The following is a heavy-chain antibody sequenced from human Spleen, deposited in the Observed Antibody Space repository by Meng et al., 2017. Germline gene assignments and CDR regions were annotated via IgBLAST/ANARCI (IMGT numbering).Heavy chain of an antibody. CDR2: IYWDDDK. V-gene: IGHV2-5*02. D-gene: IGHD2-21*02. J-gene: IGHJ5*02. CDR3: ALSIVVVTGGHSWFDP. Sequence: QITLKESGPTLWKPTQTLTLTCTFSGFSLTTSGVAVGWIRQPPGKALEWLALIYWDDDKRYSPSLKSRLTITKDTSKNQVVLTMTNMDPVDTAAYYCALSIVVVTGGHSWFDPWGQGTLVTVSS. CDR1: GFSLTTSGVA.